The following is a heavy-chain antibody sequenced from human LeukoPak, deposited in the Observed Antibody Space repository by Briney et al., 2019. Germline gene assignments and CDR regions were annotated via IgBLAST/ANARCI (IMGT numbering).Heavy chain of an antibody. Sequence: SQTLSLTCAVSGGSISSGDFPWSWIRQPTGKGLEWIGYIFRTGHTSYNPSLKSRVTISVDMSKNQLSLRLTSVTAADTAVYYCARGFYGAGSHFDYWGQGTLVTVSS. V-gene: IGHV4-30-2*01. CDR2: IFRTGHT. D-gene: IGHD3-10*01. CDR1: GGSISSGDFP. CDR3: ARGFYGAGSHFDY. J-gene: IGHJ4*02.